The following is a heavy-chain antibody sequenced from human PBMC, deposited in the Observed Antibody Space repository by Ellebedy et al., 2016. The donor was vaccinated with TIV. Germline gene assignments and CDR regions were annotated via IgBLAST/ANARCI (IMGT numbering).Heavy chain of an antibody. CDR3: ASRAGGRSDLGRVVYFDY. V-gene: IGHV4-59*08. CDR1: GGSISNDY. Sequence: MPSETLSLTCTVSGGSISNDYWSWIRQSPGKGLEWIGYMSYSGSTNYNPSLKSRVTISVDTSKNQFSLRLSSVTAADTAVYYCASRAGGRSDLGRVVYFDYWGQGTLVTVSS. CDR2: MSYSGST. D-gene: IGHD1-26*01. J-gene: IGHJ4*02.